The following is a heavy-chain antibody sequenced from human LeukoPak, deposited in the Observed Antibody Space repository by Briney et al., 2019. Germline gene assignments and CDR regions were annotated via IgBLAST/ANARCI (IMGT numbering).Heavy chain of an antibody. D-gene: IGHD4-23*01. CDR2: IRPDGRET. Sequence: GGSLRLSCAASGFTFTNHWMHWVRQAPGKGLVWVSRIRPDGRETNHADSVKGRLTISRDNAKNSLYLQMNSLRAEDTAVYYCARGHGGHMDVWGKGTTVTVSS. V-gene: IGHV3-74*01. CDR1: GFTFTNHW. J-gene: IGHJ6*03. CDR3: ARGHGGHMDV.